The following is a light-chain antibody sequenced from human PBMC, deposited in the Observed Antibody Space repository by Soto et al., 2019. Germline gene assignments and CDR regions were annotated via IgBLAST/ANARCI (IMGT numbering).Light chain of an antibody. J-gene: IGKJ4*01. V-gene: IGKV4-1*01. Sequence: DVVLTQSPDSLAVSLGERATINCKSSQSVFYNSNNKNYLAWYQQRVGQPPKLLIYWASTRQSGVPDRFSGSGSGTDFTLTISSLQAEDVAVYFCQQYSSSPLTFGGGTKVEIK. CDR2: WAS. CDR3: QQYSSSPLT. CDR1: QSVFYNSNNKNY.